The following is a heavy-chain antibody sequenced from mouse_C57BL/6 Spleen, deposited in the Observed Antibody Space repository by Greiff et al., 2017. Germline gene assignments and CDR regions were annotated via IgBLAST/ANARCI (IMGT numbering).Heavy chain of an antibody. V-gene: IGHV7-1*01. CDR1: GFTFSDFY. Sequence: EVQGVESGGGLVQSGRSLRLSCATSGFTFSDFYMEWVRQAPGKGLEWIAASRNKANDYTTEYSASVKGRFIVSRDTSQSILYLQMNALRAEDTAIYYCARDDYDSGDAMDYWGQGTSVTVSS. CDR3: ARDDYDSGDAMDY. D-gene: IGHD1-1*01. CDR2: SRNKANDYTT. J-gene: IGHJ4*01.